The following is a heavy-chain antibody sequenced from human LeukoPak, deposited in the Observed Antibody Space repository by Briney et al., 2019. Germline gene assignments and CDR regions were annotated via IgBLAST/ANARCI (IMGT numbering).Heavy chain of an antibody. D-gene: IGHD6-13*01. Sequence: SETLSLTCAVYGGSFSGYCWSWIRQPPGKGLEWIGEINHSGSTNYNPSLKSRVTISVDTSKNQFSLKLSSVTAADTAVYYCARGGRSPYDYWGQGTLVTVSS. CDR3: ARGGRSPYDY. CDR1: GGSFSGYC. J-gene: IGHJ4*02. CDR2: INHSGST. V-gene: IGHV4-34*01.